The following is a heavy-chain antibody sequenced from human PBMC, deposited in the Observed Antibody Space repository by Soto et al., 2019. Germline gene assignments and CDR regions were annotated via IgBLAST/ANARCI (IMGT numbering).Heavy chain of an antibody. CDR3: ARQLLYNWNDGPPDV. D-gene: IGHD1-1*01. Sequence: QLQLQESGPGLVKPSETLSLTCTVSGGSISSSSYYWGWIRQPPGKGLEWIGSIYYSGSTYYNPSLKSRVTISVDTSKNQFSLKLSSVTAADTAVYYCARQLLYNWNDGPPDVWGQGTTVTVSS. J-gene: IGHJ6*02. V-gene: IGHV4-39*01. CDR2: IYYSGST. CDR1: GGSISSSSYY.